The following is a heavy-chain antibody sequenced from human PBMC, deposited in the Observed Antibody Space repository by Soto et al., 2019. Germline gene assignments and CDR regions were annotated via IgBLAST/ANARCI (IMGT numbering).Heavy chain of an antibody. J-gene: IGHJ2*01. D-gene: IGHD4-4*01. V-gene: IGHV3-23*01. CDR1: GFTFSSFA. Sequence: PGGSLRLSCAASGFTFSSFAMSWVRQAPGKGLEWVSTISSGGDNAYYADSVKGRFTISRDNSKSTLYLQMNSLRAEDTAVYYCAKDESRRNRRYFDLWGRGTLVTVSS. CDR2: ISSGGDNA. CDR3: AKDESRRNRRYFDL.